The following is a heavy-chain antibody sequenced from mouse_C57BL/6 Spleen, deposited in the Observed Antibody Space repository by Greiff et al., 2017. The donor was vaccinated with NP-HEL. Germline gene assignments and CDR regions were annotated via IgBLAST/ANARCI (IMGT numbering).Heavy chain of an antibody. CDR1: GFTFSSYA. J-gene: IGHJ2*01. D-gene: IGHD2-2*01. CDR2: ISSGGVYI. Sequence: EVKVVESGEGLVKPGGSLKLSCAASGFTFSSYAMSWVRQTPEKRLEWVAYISSGGVYIYYADTVKGRFTISRDNARNTLYLQMSSLKSEDTAMYYCTRDGDGYVRYLDYWGQGTTLTVSS. V-gene: IGHV5-9-1*02. CDR3: TRDGDGYVRYLDY.